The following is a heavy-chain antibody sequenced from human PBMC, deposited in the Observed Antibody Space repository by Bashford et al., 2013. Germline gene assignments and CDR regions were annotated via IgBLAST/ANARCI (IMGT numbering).Heavy chain of an antibody. CDR1: GFTFSSYG. V-gene: IGHV3-23*01. Sequence: GGSLETLLVRASGFTFSSYGMDWVRQAPGQGLEWVSAISGSGDRTYYADSVKGRFTISRDNSRNTVYLQMNSLRAEDTAVYFCAKEHSHARPCDYWGQGTLVTVSS. D-gene: IGHD4-11*01. CDR2: ISGSGDRT. J-gene: IGHJ4*02. CDR3: AKEHSHARPCDY.